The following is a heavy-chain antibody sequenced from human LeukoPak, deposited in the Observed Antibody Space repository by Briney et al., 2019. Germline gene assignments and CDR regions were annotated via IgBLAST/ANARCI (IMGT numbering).Heavy chain of an antibody. D-gene: IGHD3-10*01. CDR1: GFTFSSYA. J-gene: IGHJ4*02. CDR3: AKSFKETGFGYYFDY. V-gene: IGHV3-23*01. CDR2: ISGSGGST. Sequence: GGSLRLSCAASGFTFSSYAMSWVREAPGKGLEWVSAISGSGGSTYYADSVKGRFTISRDNSKNTLYLQMNSLRAEDTAVYYCAKSFKETGFGYYFDYWGQGTLVTVSS.